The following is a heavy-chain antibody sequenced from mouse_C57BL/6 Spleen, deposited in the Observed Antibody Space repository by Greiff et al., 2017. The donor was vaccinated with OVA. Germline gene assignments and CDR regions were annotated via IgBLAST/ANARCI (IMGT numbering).Heavy chain of an antibody. D-gene: IGHD1-1*01. Sequence: QVQLQQPGAELVKPGASVKMSCKASGYTFTSYWITWVKQRPGQGLEWIGDIYPGSGSTNYNEKFKSKATLTVDTSSSPAYMQLSSLTSEDSAVYYCARSLYYGSSHYAMDYWGQGTSVTVSS. CDR2: IYPGSGST. CDR1: GYTFTSYW. CDR3: ARSLYYGSSHYAMDY. V-gene: IGHV1-55*01. J-gene: IGHJ4*01.